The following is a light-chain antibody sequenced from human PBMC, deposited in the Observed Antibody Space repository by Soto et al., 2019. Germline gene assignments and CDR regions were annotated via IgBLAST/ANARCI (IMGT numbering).Light chain of an antibody. CDR2: DAS. V-gene: IGKV3-11*01. CDR1: QSVSSY. J-gene: IGKJ1*01. Sequence: EIVLTQSPATLSLSPGERATLSCRASQSVSSYLAWYQQKPGQAPRLLIYDASNRATGIPARFSGSGSGTDFTLTISSLEPEDFAVYYCQLRSNWPRTFGQGTTVEIK. CDR3: QLRSNWPRT.